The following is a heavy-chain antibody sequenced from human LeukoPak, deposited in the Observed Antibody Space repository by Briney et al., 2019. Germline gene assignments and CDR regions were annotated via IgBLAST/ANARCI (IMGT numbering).Heavy chain of an antibody. V-gene: IGHV4-61*01. Sequence: PSETLSLTCTVSGYSISSSYYWSWIRPPPGKGLEWIGYIYYSGSTNYNPSLKSRVTISVDTSKNQFSLKLSSVTAADTAVYYCARVEAARIGYDYYYYMGVWGKGTTVTVSS. CDR2: IYYSGST. D-gene: IGHD6-13*01. CDR3: ARVEAARIGYDYYYYMGV. J-gene: IGHJ6*03. CDR1: GYSISSSYY.